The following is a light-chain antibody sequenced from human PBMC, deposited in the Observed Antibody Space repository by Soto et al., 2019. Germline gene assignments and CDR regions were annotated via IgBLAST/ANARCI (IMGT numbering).Light chain of an antibody. CDR3: QQYNIYPWT. V-gene: IGKV1-5*01. J-gene: IGKJ1*01. CDR2: DTS. CDR1: QSIGSR. Sequence: DIHMTQSPSTLSASVGHGVTITCLASQSIGSRLAWYQQRPGKAPKYLIYDTSTLDSGAPSRFSGSGSGTEFTLSISSLQPDDFATYYCQQYNIYPWTFGQGTKVDVK.